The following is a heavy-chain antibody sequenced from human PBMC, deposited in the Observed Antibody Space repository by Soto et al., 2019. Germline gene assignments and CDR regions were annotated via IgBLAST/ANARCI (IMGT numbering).Heavy chain of an antibody. CDR1: GGTFSTYS. D-gene: IGHD2-21*01. Sequence: QVQLVQSGAEVKKPGSSVKVSCKDSGGTFSTYSMFWVRQAPGQGLEWMGRIIPMLGIANYAQRFQDRVTITADKSTATAYMELSSLISEDTALYYCTIGSWSGEVFDIWGQGTMVTVSS. CDR3: TIGSWSGEVFDI. V-gene: IGHV1-69*02. J-gene: IGHJ3*02. CDR2: IIPMLGIA.